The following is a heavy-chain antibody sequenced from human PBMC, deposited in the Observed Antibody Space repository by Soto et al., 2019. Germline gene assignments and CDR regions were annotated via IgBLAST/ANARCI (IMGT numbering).Heavy chain of an antibody. CDR1: GGSISSGDYY. CDR2: IYYSGST. J-gene: IGHJ3*01. Sequence: QVQLQESGPGLVKPSQTLSLTCTVSGGSISSGDYYWSWIRQPPGKGLEWIGYIYYSGSTYYNPSLKRRVTIAVDTSKNQFSLKLSSVTAADTAVYYCARAGGWVDAFDLWGQGTMVTVSS. CDR3: ARAGGWVDAFDL. D-gene: IGHD6-19*01. V-gene: IGHV4-30-4*01.